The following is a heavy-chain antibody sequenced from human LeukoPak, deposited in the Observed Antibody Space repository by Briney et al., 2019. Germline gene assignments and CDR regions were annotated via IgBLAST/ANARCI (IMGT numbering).Heavy chain of an antibody. J-gene: IGHJ5*02. CDR2: ISSSGSTI. CDR3: ARVRPMITFGGARNNWFDP. CDR1: GFTXSDYY. V-gene: IGHV3-11*04. Sequence: APGFTXSDYYMSWIRQAPGKGLEWVSYISSSGSTIYYADSVKGRFTISRDNAKNSLYLQMDSLRAEDTAVYYCARVRPMITFGGARNNWFDPWGQGTLVTVSS. D-gene: IGHD3-16*01.